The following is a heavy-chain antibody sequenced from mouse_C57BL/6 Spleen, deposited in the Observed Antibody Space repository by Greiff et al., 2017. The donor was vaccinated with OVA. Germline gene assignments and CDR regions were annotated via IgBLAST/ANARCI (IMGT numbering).Heavy chain of an antibody. V-gene: IGHV1-55*01. CDR2: IYPGSGST. CDR3: ARGDYGNPYWYFDV. D-gene: IGHD2-1*01. Sequence: QVHVKQPGAELVKPGASVKMSCKASGYTFTSYWITWVKQRPGQGLEWIGDIYPGSGSTNYNEKFKSKATLTVDTSSSTAYMQLSSLTSEDSAVYYCARGDYGNPYWYFDVWGTGTTVTVSS. J-gene: IGHJ1*03. CDR1: GYTFTSYW.